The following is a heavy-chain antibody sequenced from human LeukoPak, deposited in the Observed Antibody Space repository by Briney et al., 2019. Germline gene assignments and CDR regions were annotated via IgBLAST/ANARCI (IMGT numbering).Heavy chain of an antibody. J-gene: IGHJ4*02. D-gene: IGHD6-25*01. CDR2: IYPGDSDT. CDR1: GYSFASYW. V-gene: IGHV5-51*01. Sequence: GESLKISCKGSGYSFASYWIGWVRQMPGKGLEWMGIIYPGDSDTRYSPSFQGQVTISADKSISTASLQWSSLKASDTAMYYCARHGSSSVAFFDYWGQGTLVTVSS. CDR3: ARHGSSSVAFFDY.